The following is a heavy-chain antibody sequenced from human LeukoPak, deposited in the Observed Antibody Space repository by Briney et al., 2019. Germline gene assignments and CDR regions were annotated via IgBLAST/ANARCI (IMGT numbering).Heavy chain of an antibody. CDR3: ARDLNPR. CDR1: GFTFSSYG. V-gene: IGHV3-30*03. J-gene: IGHJ4*02. CDR2: ILYDGSNK. Sequence: GGSLRLSCAASGFTFSSYGMHWVRQAPGKGLEWVAVILYDGSNKYYADSVKGRFTISRDNAKNSLYLRMNSLRAEDTAVYYCARDLNPRWGQGTLVTVSS.